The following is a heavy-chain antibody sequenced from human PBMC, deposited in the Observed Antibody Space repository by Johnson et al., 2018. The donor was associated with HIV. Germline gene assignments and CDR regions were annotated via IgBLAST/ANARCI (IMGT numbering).Heavy chain of an antibody. CDR1: GFTFSSYG. CDR3: TRRDSGSLSFDI. D-gene: IGHD1-26*01. CDR2: ISYDGSNK. V-gene: IGHV3-30*03. Sequence: QVQLVESGGGVVQPGRSLRLSCAASGFTFSSYGMHWVRQAPGKGLEWVAVISYDGSNKYYADSVKGRFTISRDNSKNTLYLQMNSLRAEDTAVYYCTRRDSGSLSFDIWGQGTMVIVSS. J-gene: IGHJ3*02.